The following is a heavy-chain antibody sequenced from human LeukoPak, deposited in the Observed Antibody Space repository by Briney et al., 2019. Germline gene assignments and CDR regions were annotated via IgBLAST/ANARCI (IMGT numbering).Heavy chain of an antibody. CDR3: ARLSGSYYRPYFDY. CDR2: LYYSRST. V-gene: IGHV4-59*01. J-gene: IGHJ4*02. Sequence: SETLSLTCTASGVSISSYYWSWIRQPPGKGLEWIGYLYYSRSTNYNPSPKSRGTISVDTSKHQFSLKLSSVTAADTAVYYCARLSGSYYRPYFDYWGQGTLVTVSS. D-gene: IGHD1-26*01. CDR1: GVSISSYY.